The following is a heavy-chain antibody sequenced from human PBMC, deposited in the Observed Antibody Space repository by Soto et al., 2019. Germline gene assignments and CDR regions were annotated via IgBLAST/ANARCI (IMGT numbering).Heavy chain of an antibody. D-gene: IGHD3-22*01. Sequence: GAAGKVSCKASGYTFTGYYLHWVRQAPGQGLEWMGWINPNSGGTNYAQKFQGRVTMTRDTSISTAYMELSRLRSDDTAVYYCARDRGHYYDSSGYWNWFDPWGQGTLVTVSS. J-gene: IGHJ5*02. CDR2: INPNSGGT. CDR3: ARDRGHYYDSSGYWNWFDP. CDR1: GYTFTGYY. V-gene: IGHV1-2*02.